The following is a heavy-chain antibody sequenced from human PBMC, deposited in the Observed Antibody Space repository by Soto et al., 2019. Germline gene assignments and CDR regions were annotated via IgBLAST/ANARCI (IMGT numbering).Heavy chain of an antibody. CDR1: GIIFSTYW. CDR2: IKEDGSEK. V-gene: IGHV3-7*01. D-gene: IGHD7-27*01. Sequence: EVQLVESGGGLVQPGGSLRLSCAASGIIFSTYWMSWVRQAPGKGLEWETNIKEDGSEKYCVDSVKGRCTISRDNGKHSLYLQMNSLRAEDTAVYYCARRALNCGSAVDIWGRGTMVTVSS. CDR3: ARRALNCGSAVDI. J-gene: IGHJ3*02.